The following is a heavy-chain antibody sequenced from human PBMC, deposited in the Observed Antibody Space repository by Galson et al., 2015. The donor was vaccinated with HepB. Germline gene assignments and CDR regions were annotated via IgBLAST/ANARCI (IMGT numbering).Heavy chain of an antibody. CDR2: IYPGDSDT. Sequence: SGAEVKKPGESLKISCKGSGYSFTSYWIGWVRQMPGKGLEWMGIIYPGDSDTRYSPSFQGQVTISADKSISTAYLQWSSLKASDTAMYYCARLPYYDSSGYYYFDYWGQGTLVTVSS. J-gene: IGHJ4*02. D-gene: IGHD3-22*01. CDR3: ARLPYYDSSGYYYFDY. V-gene: IGHV5-51*01. CDR1: GYSFTSYW.